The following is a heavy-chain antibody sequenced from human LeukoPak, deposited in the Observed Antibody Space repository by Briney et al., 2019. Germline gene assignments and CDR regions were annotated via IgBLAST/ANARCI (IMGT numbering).Heavy chain of an antibody. J-gene: IGHJ4*02. CDR1: GYTFTSYG. CDR2: ISAYNGNT. V-gene: IGHV1-18*01. CDR3: ARDKDYEKIDY. Sequence: ASVKVSCKASGYTFTSYGISWVRQAPGQGLEWMGWISAYNGNTNYAQKLQGRVTMTTDTSTSTAYMELKSLRPDDTAVYYCARDKDYEKIDYWGQGTLVTVSS. D-gene: IGHD4-17*01.